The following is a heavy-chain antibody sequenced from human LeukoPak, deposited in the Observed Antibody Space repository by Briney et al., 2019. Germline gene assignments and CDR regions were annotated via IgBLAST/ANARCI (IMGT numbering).Heavy chain of an antibody. CDR3: AKADSSGYYAAFDI. V-gene: IGHV3-9*03. CDR1: GFTFDDYA. J-gene: IGHJ3*02. Sequence: GGSLRLSYAASGFTFDDYAMHWVRQAPGKGLEWVSGISWNSGSIGYADSVKGRFTISRDNAKNSLYLQMNNLRAEDMALYYCAKADSSGYYAAFDIWGQGTMVTVSS. D-gene: IGHD3-22*01. CDR2: ISWNSGSI.